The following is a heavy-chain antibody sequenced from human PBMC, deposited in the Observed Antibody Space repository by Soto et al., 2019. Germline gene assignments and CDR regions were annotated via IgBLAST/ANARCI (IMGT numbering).Heavy chain of an antibody. D-gene: IGHD3-16*02. CDR2: IYSGGST. V-gene: IGHV3-53*03. CDR3: FQAEDGIRVTVPVSAFLLNRSSDL. J-gene: IGHJ2*01. Sequence: KGLEWFSVIYSGGSTYYADSVKGRFTISRDNARNSLYLQMNNLRAEDTALYFFFQAEDGIRVTVPVSAFLLNRSSDL.